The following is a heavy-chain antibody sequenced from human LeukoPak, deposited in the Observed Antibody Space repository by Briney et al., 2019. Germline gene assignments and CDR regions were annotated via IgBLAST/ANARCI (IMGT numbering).Heavy chain of an antibody. V-gene: IGHV5-10-1*01. Sequence: HGESLKISCKGSGYSFTSYWISWVRQMPGKGLEWVGRIDPSDSYTNYSPSFQGHVTISADKSISTAYLQWSSLKASDTAMYYCARLGVAAADDYYYYGMDVWGQGTTVTVSS. D-gene: IGHD6-13*01. CDR1: GYSFTSYW. CDR3: ARLGVAAADDYYYYGMDV. J-gene: IGHJ6*02. CDR2: IDPSDSYT.